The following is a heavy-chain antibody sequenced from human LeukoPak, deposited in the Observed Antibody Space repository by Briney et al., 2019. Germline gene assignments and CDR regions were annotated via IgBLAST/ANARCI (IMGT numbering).Heavy chain of an antibody. J-gene: IGHJ4*02. Sequence: GGSLRLSCAASGFNFSTYGMHWVRQAPGKGLEWVTFIRYEGTNKYYADSVKGRFFISRANSKNTLYLQMNSLRPEDTAMYYCAKKGYYASGSYFDYWGQGTLVTVSS. CDR3: AKKGYYASGSYFDY. CDR2: IRYEGTNK. CDR1: GFNFSTYG. D-gene: IGHD3-10*01. V-gene: IGHV3-30*02.